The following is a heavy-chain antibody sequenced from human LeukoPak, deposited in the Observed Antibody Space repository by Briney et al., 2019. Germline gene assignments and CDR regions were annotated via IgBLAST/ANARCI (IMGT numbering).Heavy chain of an antibody. Sequence: SQTLSLTCAVSGGSFSSGGSSWSWIRQPPGKGLEWIGYIYHSGSTYYNPSLKSRVTISVDRSKNQFSLNLSSVTAADTAVYYCAGRKTYYYDSSGYFSAGYSFDYWGQGTLVTVSS. CDR1: GGSFSSGGSS. J-gene: IGHJ4*02. CDR2: IYHSGST. V-gene: IGHV4-30-2*01. CDR3: AGRKTYYYDSSGYFSAGYSFDY. D-gene: IGHD3-22*01.